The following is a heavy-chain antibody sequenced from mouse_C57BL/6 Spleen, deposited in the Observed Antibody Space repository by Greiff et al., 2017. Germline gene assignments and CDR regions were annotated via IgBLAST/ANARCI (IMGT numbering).Heavy chain of an antibody. V-gene: IGHV1-22*01. CDR1: GYTFTDYN. CDR3: ARPHSNLRFYWYFDV. D-gene: IGHD2-5*01. Sequence: VHVKQSGPELVKPGASVKMSCKASGYTFTDYNMHWVKQSHGKSLEWIGYINPNNGGTSYNQKFKGKATLTVNKSSSTAYMELRSLTSEDSAVYYCARPHSNLRFYWYFDVWGTGTTVTVSS. CDR2: INPNNGGT. J-gene: IGHJ1*03.